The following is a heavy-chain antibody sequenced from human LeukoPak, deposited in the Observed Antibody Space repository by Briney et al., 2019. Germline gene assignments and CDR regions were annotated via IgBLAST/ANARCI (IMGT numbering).Heavy chain of an antibody. V-gene: IGHV4-59*01. CDR2: IYYSGST. CDR3: ARDRGPPYYGMDV. D-gene: IGHD3-10*01. J-gene: IGHJ6*02. Sequence: SETLSLTCTVSGGSISSYYWSWIRQPPGKGLEWIGYIYYSGSTNHNPSLKSRVTISVDTSENQFSMKLSSVTAADTAVYYCARDRGPPYYGMDVRGQGTTATVSS. CDR1: GGSISSYY.